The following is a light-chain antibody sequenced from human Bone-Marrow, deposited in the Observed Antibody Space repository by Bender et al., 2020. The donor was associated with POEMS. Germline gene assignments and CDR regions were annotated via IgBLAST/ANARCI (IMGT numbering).Light chain of an antibody. CDR3: SSYAGSDNLEL. CDR1: SSDVGGYNY. J-gene: IGLJ2*01. Sequence: QSALTQPASVSGSPGQSITISCTGTSSDVGGYNYVSWYQQHPGKAPKLMIYEVSMRPAGVPNRFSGSKSGNTASLTVSGIQAEDEADYYCSSYAGSDNLELFGGGTKLTVL. V-gene: IGLV2-8*01. CDR2: EVS.